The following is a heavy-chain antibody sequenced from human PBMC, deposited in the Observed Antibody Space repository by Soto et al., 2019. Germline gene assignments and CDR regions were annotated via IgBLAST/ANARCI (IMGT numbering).Heavy chain of an antibody. CDR2: IHNSGST. J-gene: IGHJ3*02. Sequence: QVQLQESGPGLVKPSETLSLTCTVSGASVSSYYWRWVRQPPGKKLEWIGSIHNSGSTDYNPSLKAQGTIPAATSKNQFARKLSCVTAADTAVYYCAVHGKEARRGRSGGFENWGQGTMVTVSS. D-gene: IGHD3-3*01. V-gene: IGHV4-4*08. CDR1: GASVSSYY. CDR3: AVHGKEARRGRSGGFEN.